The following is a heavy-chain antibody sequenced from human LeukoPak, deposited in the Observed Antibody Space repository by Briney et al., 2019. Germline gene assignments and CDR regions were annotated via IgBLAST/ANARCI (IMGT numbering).Heavy chain of an antibody. J-gene: IGHJ4*02. CDR1: GFTFISYG. CDR3: ARDKGTSYLSSFDY. Sequence: GGSLRLSCAASGFTFISYGMHWVRQAPGKGLEWVAIISYDGSNEYYADSVKGRFTISRDNSKNTLYLQMAADTAVYYCARDKGTSYLSSFDYWGQGTLVTVSS. V-gene: IGHV3-30*19. CDR2: ISYDGSNE. D-gene: IGHD6-6*01.